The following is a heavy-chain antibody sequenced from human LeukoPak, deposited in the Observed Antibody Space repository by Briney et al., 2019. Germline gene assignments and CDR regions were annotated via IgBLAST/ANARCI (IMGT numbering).Heavy chain of an antibody. CDR3: ARGLGSNSSSPRLNWFDP. D-gene: IGHD6-6*01. CDR2: IFYSGNT. Sequence: SETLSLTCTVSGGSISSAAYYWSWIRQLPGKGLEWIGNIFYSGNTYYNPSLKSRVTISVDTSKNQFSLKLSSVTAADTAVYYCARGLGSNSSSPRLNWFDPWGQGTLVTVSS. V-gene: IGHV4-31*03. CDR1: GGSISSAAYY. J-gene: IGHJ5*02.